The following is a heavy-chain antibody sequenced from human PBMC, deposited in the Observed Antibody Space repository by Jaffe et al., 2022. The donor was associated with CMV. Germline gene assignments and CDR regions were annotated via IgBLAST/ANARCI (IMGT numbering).Heavy chain of an antibody. D-gene: IGHD4-17*01. CDR2: IYYSGST. Sequence: QVQLQESGPGLVKPSETLSLTCTVSGGSISSYYWSWIRQPPGKGLEWIGYIYYSGSTNYNPSLKSRVTISVDTSKNQFSLKLSSVTAADTAVYYCARGRDYGDYGRDYYYYYMDVWGKGTTVTVSS. V-gene: IGHV4-59*01. CDR3: ARGRDYGDYGRDYYYYYMDV. CDR1: GGSISSYY. J-gene: IGHJ6*03.